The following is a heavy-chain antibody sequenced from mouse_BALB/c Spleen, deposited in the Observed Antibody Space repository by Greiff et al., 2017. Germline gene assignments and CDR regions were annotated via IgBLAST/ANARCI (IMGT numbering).Heavy chain of an antibody. CDR2: INPSSGYT. CDR1: GYTFTSYT. D-gene: IGHD3-1*01. J-gene: IGHJ4*01. Sequence: VMLVESAAELARPGASVKMSCKASGYTFTSYTMHWVKQRPGQGLEWIGYINPSSGYTEYNQKFKDKTTLTADKSSSTAYMQLSSLTSEDSAVYYCARQLGLRAMDYWGQGTSVTVSS. CDR3: ARQLGLRAMDY. V-gene: IGHV1-4*02.